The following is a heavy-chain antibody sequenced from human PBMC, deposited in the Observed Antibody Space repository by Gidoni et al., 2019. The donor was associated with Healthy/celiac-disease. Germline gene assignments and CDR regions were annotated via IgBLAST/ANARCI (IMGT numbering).Heavy chain of an antibody. J-gene: IGHJ4*02. CDR1: GFTFSSYA. D-gene: IGHD2-15*01. Sequence: EVQLLESGGGLVQPGGSLSLSCAASGFTFSSYAMSWVRQAPGKGLEWVSAISGSGGSTYYADSVKGRFTISRDNSKNTLYLQMNSLRAEDTAVYYCAKDKAIVVVVAAFDYWGQGTLVTVSS. V-gene: IGHV3-23*01. CDR2: ISGSGGST. CDR3: AKDKAIVVVVAAFDY.